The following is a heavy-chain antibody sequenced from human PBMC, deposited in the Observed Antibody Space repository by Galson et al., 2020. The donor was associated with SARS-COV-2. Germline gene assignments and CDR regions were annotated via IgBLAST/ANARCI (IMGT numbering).Heavy chain of an antibody. D-gene: IGHD1-26*01. J-gene: IGHJ4*02. Sequence: GESLKISCTASGFTFSNYWMHWVRQAPGKGLVWVSRINSNGSTTYYADSVKGRFTISGDNAKNTLYLQMNSLRVEDTALYYCTATRAYWGQGTLVTVSS. CDR1: GFTFSNYW. CDR2: INSNGSTT. V-gene: IGHV3-74*01. CDR3: TATRAY.